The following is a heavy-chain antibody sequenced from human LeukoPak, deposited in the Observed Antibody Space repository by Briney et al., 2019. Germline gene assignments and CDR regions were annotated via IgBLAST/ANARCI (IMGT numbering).Heavy chain of an antibody. Sequence: SVKASCKASGGTFSSYAISWVRQAPGQGLEWMGGIIPIFGTANYAQKFQGRVTITADESTSTAYMELSSLRSEDTAVYYCARVAGSSPDYFDYWGQGTLVTVSS. CDR2: IIPIFGTA. D-gene: IGHD6-6*01. CDR1: GGTFSSYA. CDR3: ARVAGSSPDYFDY. V-gene: IGHV1-69*13. J-gene: IGHJ4*02.